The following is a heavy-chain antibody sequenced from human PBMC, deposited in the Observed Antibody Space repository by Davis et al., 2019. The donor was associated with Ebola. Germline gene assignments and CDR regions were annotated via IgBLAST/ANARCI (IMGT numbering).Heavy chain of an antibody. CDR1: VITFSSYA. CDR2: ISYDGTNK. D-gene: IGHD6-13*01. CDR3: AKDFAAAGDY. Sequence: GESLKISCTDSVITFSSYAMTWVRQAPGKGLEWVAAISYDGTNKYYAHSVKGRFTISRDNSKNTLYLQMNSLRAEDTAVYYCAKDFAAAGDYWGQGTLVTVSS. V-gene: IGHV3-30*18. J-gene: IGHJ4*02.